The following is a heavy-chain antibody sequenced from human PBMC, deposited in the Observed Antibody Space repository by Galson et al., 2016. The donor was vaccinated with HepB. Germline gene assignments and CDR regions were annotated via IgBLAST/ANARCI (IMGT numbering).Heavy chain of an antibody. CDR3: AKDHTGSTVGWSDGMDV. Sequence: PGKGLEWISGITGTGGDTYYADSVKGRFTISRDTSKNTLFLQLSSLRVEDTAVYYCAKDHTGSTVGWSDGMDVWGQGTTVTVSS. CDR2: ITGTGGDT. D-gene: IGHD1-7*01. J-gene: IGHJ6*02. V-gene: IGHV3-23*01.